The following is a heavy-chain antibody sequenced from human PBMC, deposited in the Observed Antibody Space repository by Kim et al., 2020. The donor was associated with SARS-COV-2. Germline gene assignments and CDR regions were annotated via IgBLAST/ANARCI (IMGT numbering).Heavy chain of an antibody. CDR3: ARDRRLGALDY. V-gene: IGHV1-2*02. Sequence: TNDAQKFQGRVTMTRDTSISTAYMELSRLRSDDTAVYYCARDRRLGALDYWGQGTLVTVSS. CDR2: T. D-gene: IGHD1-26*01. J-gene: IGHJ4*02.